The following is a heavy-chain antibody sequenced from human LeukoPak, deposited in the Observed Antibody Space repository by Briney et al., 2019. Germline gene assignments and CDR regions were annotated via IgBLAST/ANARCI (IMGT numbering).Heavy chain of an antibody. CDR2: IRYDGSNK. J-gene: IGHJ4*02. Sequence: QPSQTLSLTCTVSGASINSGGFYWSWIRQPPGKGLEWVAFIRYDGSNKYYADSVKGRFTISRDNSKNTLFLQMTSLRVEDTAVYYCAKDREKPSQFDYWGQGTLVTVSS. CDR3: AKDREKPSQFDY. V-gene: IGHV3-30*02. CDR1: GASINSGG.